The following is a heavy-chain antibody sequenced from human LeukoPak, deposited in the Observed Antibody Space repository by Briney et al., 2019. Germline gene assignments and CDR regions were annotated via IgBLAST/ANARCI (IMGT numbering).Heavy chain of an antibody. D-gene: IGHD2-2*01. CDR3: ARDDCSSTSCYYDY. V-gene: IGHV1-2*02. CDR2: INPNSGGT. Sequence: ASVKVSCKASGYTFTGYYMHWVRQAPGQGLEWMGWINPNSGGTNYAQKFQGRVTMTRDTSISTAYMELSRLRSDDTAVYYCARDDCSSTSCYYDYWGQGTVVTVSS. J-gene: IGHJ4*02. CDR1: GYTFTGYY.